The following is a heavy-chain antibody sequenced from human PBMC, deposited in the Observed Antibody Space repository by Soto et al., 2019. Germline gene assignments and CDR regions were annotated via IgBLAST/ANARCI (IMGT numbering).Heavy chain of an antibody. V-gene: IGHV3-15*01. D-gene: IGHD3-22*01. CDR2: IISKIDGGTT. CDR3: TTESPYHEISSYYSPFGN. J-gene: IGHJ4*02. CDR1: GITFTNAW. Sequence: GGSLRLSCAASGITFTNAWMNWVRQAPGKGLEWVGRIISKIDGGTTDYAAPVKGRFTISRDDSRNTIYLQMISLKTEDTAVYYCTTESPYHEISSYYSPFGNWHQGTLVTVSS.